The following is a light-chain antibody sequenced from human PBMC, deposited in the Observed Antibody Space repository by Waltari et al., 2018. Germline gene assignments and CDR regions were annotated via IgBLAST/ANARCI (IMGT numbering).Light chain of an antibody. CDR3: QKYESLPAT. V-gene: IGKV3-20*01. J-gene: IGKJ1*01. CDR1: QSVSRA. Sequence: EVVLTQSPGTLSLSPGEGATLSCRASQSVSRALAWYHQKPGQAPRLLIYDASRRATGIPDRFSGSGSGTDFSLTISRLEPEDFAVYYCQKYESLPATFGQGTKVEIK. CDR2: DAS.